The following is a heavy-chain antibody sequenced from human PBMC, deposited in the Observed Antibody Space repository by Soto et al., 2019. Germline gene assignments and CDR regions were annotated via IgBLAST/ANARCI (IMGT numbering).Heavy chain of an antibody. V-gene: IGHV1-3*01. CDR1: GYSFSTHA. J-gene: IGHJ4*02. CDR2: INSVNDHT. D-gene: IGHD1-7*01. Sequence: GASVKVSCKASGYSFSTHAMHWVRQAPGQGLEWVGWINSVNDHTIYSEKFQGRVTITSDTSATTAYMELSSLSSEDTAIYYCARNILGGTTDYWGQGTLVTISS. CDR3: ARNILGGTTDY.